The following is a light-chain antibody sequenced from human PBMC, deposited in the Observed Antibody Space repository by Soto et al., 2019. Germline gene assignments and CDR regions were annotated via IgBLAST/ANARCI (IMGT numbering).Light chain of an antibody. Sequence: DIVMTQSPDSLAVSLGERAAINCKSSQGVLYSCNNKXYLAWYQQTPGQPPKLLIYWASTRESGVPDRFSGSGSGTDFTLTISSLQAEDVAVYYCQQYYSTPQTFGQGTKVDIK. CDR3: QQYYSTPQT. CDR1: QGVLYSCNNKXY. CDR2: WAS. V-gene: IGKV4-1*01. J-gene: IGKJ1*01.